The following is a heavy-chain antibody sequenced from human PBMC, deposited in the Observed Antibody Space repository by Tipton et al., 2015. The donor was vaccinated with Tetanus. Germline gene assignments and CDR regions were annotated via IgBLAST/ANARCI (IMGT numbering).Heavy chain of an antibody. Sequence: TLSLTCTVSGGSISSYYWSWIRQPPGKGLEWIGYIYYSGSTNYNPSLKSRVTISVDTSKNQFSLKLSSVTAADTAVYYCAREQRMVGATSWFDPWGQGTRVTVSS. CDR1: GGSISSYY. D-gene: IGHD1-26*01. V-gene: IGHV4-59*01. CDR2: IYYSGST. CDR3: AREQRMVGATSWFDP. J-gene: IGHJ5*02.